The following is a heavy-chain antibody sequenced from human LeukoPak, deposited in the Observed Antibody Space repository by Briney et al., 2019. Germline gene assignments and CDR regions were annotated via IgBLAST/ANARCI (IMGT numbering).Heavy chain of an antibody. V-gene: IGHV3-53*01. CDR2: IYSGGST. Sequence: GGSLRLSCAASGFTVSSNYMSWVRQAPGKGLEWVSVIYSGGSTYYADSVTGRFTISRDNSKNTLYLQMNSLRAEDTAVYYCASVTGALWFYYYMDVWGKGTTVTVSS. CDR3: ASVTGALWFYYYMDV. J-gene: IGHJ6*03. CDR1: GFTVSSNY. D-gene: IGHD2-21*01.